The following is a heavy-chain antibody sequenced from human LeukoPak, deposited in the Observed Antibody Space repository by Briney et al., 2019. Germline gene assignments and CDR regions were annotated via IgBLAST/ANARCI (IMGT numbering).Heavy chain of an antibody. J-gene: IGHJ4*02. D-gene: IGHD2-15*01. Sequence: ASVKVSCKASGYTFIGHYMHWVRQARGQGLEWMGWINPNSGGTNYAQKFQGRVTMTRDTSISTAYMELSRLRSDDTAVYYCARDRGPGGCYETHFDYGAQANWVSVSS. CDR3: ARDRGPGGCYETHFDY. CDR1: GYTFIGHY. CDR2: INPNSGGT. V-gene: IGHV1-2*02.